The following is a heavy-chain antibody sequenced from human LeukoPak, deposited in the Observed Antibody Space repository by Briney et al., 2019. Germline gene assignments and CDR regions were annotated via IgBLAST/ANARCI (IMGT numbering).Heavy chain of an antibody. CDR2: ISGSGGST. Sequence: PGGSLRLSCAASGFTFSSYAMSWVRQAPGKGLEWVSAISGSGGSTYYADSVKGRFTIPRDNSKSTLYLQMNSLRAEDTAVYYCAKDYSNYALGHYWGQGTLVTVSS. V-gene: IGHV3-23*01. J-gene: IGHJ4*02. D-gene: IGHD4-11*01. CDR3: AKDYSNYALGHY. CDR1: GFTFSSYA.